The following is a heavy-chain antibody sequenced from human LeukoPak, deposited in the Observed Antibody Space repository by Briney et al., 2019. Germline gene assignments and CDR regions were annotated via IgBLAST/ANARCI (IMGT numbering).Heavy chain of an antibody. CDR2: INIDGST. J-gene: IGHJ5*02. V-gene: IGHV3-74*01. D-gene: IGHD3-10*01. CDR1: GFTFRKYW. CDR3: ARAGGSGWFDP. Sequence: GGSLRLSCAASGFTFRKYWMHWVRQAPGKGLVWVSRINIDGSTRYANSVEGRFTISRDNAKNTLYLQMNSLRAEDTAVYYCARAGGSGWFDPWGQGTLVTVSS.